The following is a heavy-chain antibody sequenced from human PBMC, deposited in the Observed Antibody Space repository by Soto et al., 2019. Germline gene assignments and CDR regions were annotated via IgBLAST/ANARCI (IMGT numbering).Heavy chain of an antibody. Sequence: QVQLVESGGGVVQPGRSLRLSCAASGFTFSSYAMHWVRQAPGKGLEWVAVISYDGSNKYYADSVKGRFTISRDNSKNTLYLQMNSLRAEDTAVYYCARSKRWLQLRTDYWGQGTLVTVSS. CDR3: ARSKRWLQLRTDY. CDR2: ISYDGSNK. V-gene: IGHV3-30-3*01. CDR1: GFTFSSYA. J-gene: IGHJ4*02. D-gene: IGHD5-12*01.